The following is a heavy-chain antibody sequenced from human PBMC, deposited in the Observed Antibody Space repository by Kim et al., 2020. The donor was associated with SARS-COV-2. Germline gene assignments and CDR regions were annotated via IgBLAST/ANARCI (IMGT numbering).Heavy chain of an antibody. Sequence: GGSPRLSCAASGFTFSTFAFSWVRQAPGKGLEWVSAISPDSVYKYYADSVRGRFTVSRDNSKNILYLQLSSLRADDTAIYYCVKQEGGDSSGSYVVYWFDPWGQGTLVTVSS. CDR3: VKQEGGDSSGSYVVYWFDP. J-gene: IGHJ5*01. D-gene: IGHD3-22*01. CDR2: ISPDSVYK. V-gene: IGHV3-23*01. CDR1: GFTFSTFA.